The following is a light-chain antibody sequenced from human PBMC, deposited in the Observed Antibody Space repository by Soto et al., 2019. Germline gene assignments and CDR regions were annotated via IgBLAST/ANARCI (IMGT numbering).Light chain of an antibody. CDR3: QQRSNWPPT. CDR1: QSVSSY. J-gene: IGKJ3*01. Sequence: EIVLTQSTATLSLSPGERATLSCRASQSVSSYLAWYKKKPGQAPRLLIYDASNRATGIPARFSGSGSGTDFTLTISSLEPEDFAVYYCQQRSNWPPTFGPGTKVDIK. V-gene: IGKV3-11*01. CDR2: DAS.